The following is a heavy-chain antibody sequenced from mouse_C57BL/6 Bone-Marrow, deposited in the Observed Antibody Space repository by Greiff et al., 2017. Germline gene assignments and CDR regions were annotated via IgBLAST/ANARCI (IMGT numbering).Heavy chain of an antibody. D-gene: IGHD2-12*01. V-gene: IGHV1-81*01. CDR3: VYSPAWCAY. CDR2: IYPRSGNT. J-gene: IGHJ3*01. CDR1: GYTFTSYG. Sequence: VKLQESGAELARPGASVKLSCKTSGYTFTSYGISWVKQRTGQGLEWIGEIYPRSGNTYYNEKFKGKATLTADKSSSTAYMELRSLTSEDSAVYFCVYSPAWCAYWGQGTLVTVSA.